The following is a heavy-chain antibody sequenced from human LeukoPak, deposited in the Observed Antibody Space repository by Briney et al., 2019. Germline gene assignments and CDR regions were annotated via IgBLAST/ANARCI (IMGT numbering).Heavy chain of an antibody. CDR1: GYTFTSNH. V-gene: IGHV1-46*01. D-gene: IGHD2-15*01. CDR3: AREQGQVPGPLVVAGTYYFDY. CDR2: INPSGRST. Sequence: ASVKVSCKASGYTFTSNHIHWVRQAPGQGLEWMGIINPSGRSTNYAHKFQGRVTMASDTSTSTVYMGLSSLRSEDTAVYYCAREQGQVPGPLVVAGTYYFDYWGQGTLVAVSS. J-gene: IGHJ4*02.